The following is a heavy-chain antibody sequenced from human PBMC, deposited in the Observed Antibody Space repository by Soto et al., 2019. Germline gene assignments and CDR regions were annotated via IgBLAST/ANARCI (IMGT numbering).Heavy chain of an antibody. CDR3: VKVNIAVAGQYYYGMDV. V-gene: IGHV3-64D*06. D-gene: IGHD6-19*01. CDR1: GFTFSSYA. J-gene: IGHJ6*02. CDR2: ISSNGGST. Sequence: GGSLRLSCSASGFTFSSYAMHWVRQAPGKGLEYVSAISSNGGSTYYADSVKGRFTISRDNSKNTLYLQMSSLRAEDTVVYYCVKVNIAVAGQYYYGMDVWGQGTTVTVSS.